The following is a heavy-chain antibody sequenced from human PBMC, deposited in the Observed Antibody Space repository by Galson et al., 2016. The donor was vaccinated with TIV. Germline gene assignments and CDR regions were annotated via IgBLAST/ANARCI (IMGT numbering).Heavy chain of an antibody. V-gene: IGHV4-34*01. Sequence: SETLSLTCAVSGGSFSDYSWNWIRQPPGKGLEWIGEINHSGSTNYNPSLRSRVTISIDTSRNQFSLRLSSVTAADTAVYYCARWADSGSYYQYFHHWGPGTLVTVSS. D-gene: IGHD1-26*01. CDR3: ARWADSGSYYQYFHH. J-gene: IGHJ1*01. CDR2: INHSGST. CDR1: GGSFSDYS.